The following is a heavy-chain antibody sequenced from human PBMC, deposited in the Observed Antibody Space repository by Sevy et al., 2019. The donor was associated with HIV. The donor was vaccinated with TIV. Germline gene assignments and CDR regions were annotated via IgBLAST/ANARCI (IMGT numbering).Heavy chain of an antibody. CDR2: INPSGGST. D-gene: IGHD3-3*01. V-gene: IGHV1-46*03. CDR1: GYTFTSYY. CDR3: ARRGITIFGVVINRYYYYYMDV. Sequence: ASVKVSCKASGYTFTSYYMHWVRQAPGQGLEWMGIINPSGGSTSYAQKFQGRVTMTRDTSTSTVYMELSSLRSEDTAVYYCARRGITIFGVVINRYYYYYMDVWGKGTTVTVSS. J-gene: IGHJ6*03.